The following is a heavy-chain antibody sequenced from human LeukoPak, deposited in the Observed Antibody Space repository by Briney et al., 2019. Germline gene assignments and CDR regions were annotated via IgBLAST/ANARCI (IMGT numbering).Heavy chain of an antibody. Sequence: GGSLRLSCAASGFTFSSYSMNWVRQAPGKGLEWVSSISSSSSYLYYADSVQGRFTITRDNAKNSLYLQMNSLRAEDTAVYYCARDPGVLVGATGYWGQGTLVTVSS. CDR1: GFTFSSYS. D-gene: IGHD1-26*01. CDR3: ARDPGVLVGATGY. CDR2: ISSSSSYL. V-gene: IGHV3-21*01. J-gene: IGHJ4*02.